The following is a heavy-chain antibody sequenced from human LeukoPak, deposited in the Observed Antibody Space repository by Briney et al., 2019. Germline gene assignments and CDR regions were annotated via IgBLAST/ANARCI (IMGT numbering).Heavy chain of an antibody. CDR1: VFTFSSYS. J-gene: IGHJ4*02. D-gene: IGHD1-26*01. Sequence: PGGSLRLSCAASVFTFSSYSMNWVRQAPWKGLEWVSCINSRSNYIHYADSVKGRFTISRDNGKNSLYLQMNSLRAEDTAVYYCARGYSGTYYPDDYWGQGTLVTVSS. V-gene: IGHV3-21*01. CDR2: INSRSNYI. CDR3: ARGYSGTYYPDDY.